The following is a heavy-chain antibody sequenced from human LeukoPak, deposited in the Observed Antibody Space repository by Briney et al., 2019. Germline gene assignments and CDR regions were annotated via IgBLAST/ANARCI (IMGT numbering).Heavy chain of an antibody. CDR2: ISYDGSNK. V-gene: IGHV3-30*04. CDR3: ARSRDSYGSDFDY. Sequence: PGGSLSLSCAASGFTFSSYAMHWVRQPPGKGLEWVALISYDGSNKYYADSVKGRFTISRDNSKNTLYLQMNSLRAEDTAVYYCARSRDSYGSDFDYWGQGTLLAVSS. J-gene: IGHJ4*02. D-gene: IGHD5-18*01. CDR1: GFTFSSYA.